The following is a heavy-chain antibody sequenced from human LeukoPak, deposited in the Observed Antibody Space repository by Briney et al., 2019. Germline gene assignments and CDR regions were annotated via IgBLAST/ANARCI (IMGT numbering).Heavy chain of an antibody. Sequence: GGSLRLSCAASGYPFSAYAMSWARQAPGKGLEWVAAISDSGGDTYYADSVKGRFTISRDKTKNTVSLQMNSLRAEDTAVYYCAKRVAYSSTWAYFDYWGQGTLVTVSS. CDR3: AKRVAYSSTWAYFDY. V-gene: IGHV3-23*01. CDR1: GYPFSAYA. J-gene: IGHJ4*02. CDR2: ISDSGGDT. D-gene: IGHD6-13*01.